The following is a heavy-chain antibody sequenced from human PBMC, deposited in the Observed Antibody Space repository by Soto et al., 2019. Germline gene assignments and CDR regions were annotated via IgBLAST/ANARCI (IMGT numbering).Heavy chain of an antibody. Sequence: ASVKVSCKASGYTFTSHGINRVRQAPGQGLELMGWISAYNGDTKYEQKFQGRVTMTTDASSSTAYMELKSLSSDDTAVYFCARDPSTTSGNRIWFDPWGQGTQVTVSS. CDR2: ISAYNGDT. D-gene: IGHD6-19*01. CDR3: ARDPSTTSGNRIWFDP. J-gene: IGHJ5*02. CDR1: GYTFTSHG. V-gene: IGHV1-18*04.